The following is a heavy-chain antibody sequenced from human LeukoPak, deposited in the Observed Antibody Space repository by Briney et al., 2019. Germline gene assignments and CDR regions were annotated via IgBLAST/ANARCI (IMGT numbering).Heavy chain of an antibody. D-gene: IGHD3-22*01. CDR1: GDSINSLDL. J-gene: IGHJ4*02. Sequence: SETLSLTCTVSGDSINSLDLWSWVSQPPGKGLEWIGEMYLSGTTHSNPSVKSRVTISIDKSKNQFFLNLSSVTAADTAVYYCAGLVGRYSSGLYYYYFDYWGQGTLVTVSS. CDR2: MYLSGTT. CDR3: AGLVGRYSSGLYYYYFDY. V-gene: IGHV4-4*02.